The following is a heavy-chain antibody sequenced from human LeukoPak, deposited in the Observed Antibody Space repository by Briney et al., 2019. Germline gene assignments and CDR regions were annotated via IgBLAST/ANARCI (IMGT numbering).Heavy chain of an antibody. V-gene: IGHV1-2*02. CDR2: INPNSGGT. J-gene: IGHJ6*02. D-gene: IGHD4-17*01. CDR3: ARGALATTGANYHYYGMDV. Sequence: ASVKVSCKASGYTFTGYYMHWVRQAPGQGLEWMGWINPNSGGTNYAQKFQGRVTMTRDTSISTAYMELSRLRSDDTAVYYCARGALATTGANYHYYGMDVWGQGTTVTVSS. CDR1: GYTFTGYY.